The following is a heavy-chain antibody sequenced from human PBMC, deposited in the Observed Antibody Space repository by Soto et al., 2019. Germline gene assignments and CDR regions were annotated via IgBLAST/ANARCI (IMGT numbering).Heavy chain of an antibody. CDR1: GYTFTSYY. Sequence: QVQLVQSGAEVKKPGASVKVSCKASGYTFTSYYMHWVRQAPGQGLEWMGIINPSGGSTSYAQKFQGRVTVTRDTSTSTVYMELSSLRSEDTAVYYCARAAQGGGCKDYRGQGTLVTVSS. D-gene: IGHD6-19*01. J-gene: IGHJ4*02. CDR2: INPSGGST. V-gene: IGHV1-46*01. CDR3: ARAAQGGGCKDY.